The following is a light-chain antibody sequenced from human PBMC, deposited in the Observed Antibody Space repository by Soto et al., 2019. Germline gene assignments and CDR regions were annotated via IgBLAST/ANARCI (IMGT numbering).Light chain of an antibody. Sequence: QSALTQPASVSGSPGQSVTISCSGTSSDVGGYNSVSWYQQHPGKAPNLIIFDVSKRPSGVSNRFSGSKSGNTASLTISGLQAEDEADYYCSSYTGSITRYVFGTGTKVTVL. CDR1: SSDVGGYNS. CDR3: SSYTGSITRYV. J-gene: IGLJ1*01. V-gene: IGLV2-14*01. CDR2: DVS.